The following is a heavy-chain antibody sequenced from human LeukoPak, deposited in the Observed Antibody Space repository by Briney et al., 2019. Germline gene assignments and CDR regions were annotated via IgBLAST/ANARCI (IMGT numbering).Heavy chain of an antibody. Sequence: GGSLRLSCAASGFTFSDYYMSWIRQAPGKGLEWVSYISSSGSTIYYADSVKGRFTISRDNAKNSLYLQMNSLGAEDTAVYYCARAGLPIFYYYMDVWGKGTTVTVSS. CDR2: ISSSGSTI. J-gene: IGHJ6*03. D-gene: IGHD5-18*01. CDR1: GFTFSDYY. CDR3: ARAGLPIFYYYMDV. V-gene: IGHV3-11*04.